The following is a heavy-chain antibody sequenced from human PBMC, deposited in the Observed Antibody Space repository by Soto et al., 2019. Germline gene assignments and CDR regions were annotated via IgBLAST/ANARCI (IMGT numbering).Heavy chain of an antibody. CDR3: AKEVRQQLNY. CDR2: ISYDGSNK. Sequence: GGSLRLSCAASGFTFSSYGMHWVRQAPGKGLEWVAVISYDGSNKYYADSVKGRFTISRDNSKNTLYLQMNSLRAEDTAVYYCAKEVRQQLNYWGQGTLVTVSS. D-gene: IGHD6-13*01. V-gene: IGHV3-30*18. CDR1: GFTFSSYG. J-gene: IGHJ4*02.